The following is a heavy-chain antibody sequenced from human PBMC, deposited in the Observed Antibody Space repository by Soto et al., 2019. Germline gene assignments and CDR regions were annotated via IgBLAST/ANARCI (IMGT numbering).Heavy chain of an antibody. V-gene: IGHV4-31*03. CDR1: GGSISSGGYY. D-gene: IGHD3-16*01. CDR2: IYYSGST. J-gene: IGHJ5*02. Sequence: QVQLQESGPGLVKPSQTLSLTCTVSGGSISSGGYYWSWIRQHPGKGLEWIGYIYYSGSTYYNPSLKSRITIAVDTSKNQFSLKLSSVPAADTAVYYCAREAGGGTHVASNWFDPWGQGTLVTVSS. CDR3: AREAGGGTHVASNWFDP.